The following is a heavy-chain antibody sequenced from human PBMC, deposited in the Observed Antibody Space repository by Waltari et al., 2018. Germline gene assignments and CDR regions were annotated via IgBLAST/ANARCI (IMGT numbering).Heavy chain of an antibody. CDR3: ARLRIVRDNAFDI. J-gene: IGHJ3*02. Sequence: QLQLQESGPGLVKPSGTLSLTCTVSGGSISSSSYYWGWIRQPPGKGLEWIGSIYYSGSTYYNPSLKSRVTISVDTSKNQFSLKLSSVTAADTAVYYCARLRIVRDNAFDIWGQGTMVTVSS. CDR2: IYYSGST. V-gene: IGHV4-39*07. CDR1: GGSISSSSYY. D-gene: IGHD3-10*02.